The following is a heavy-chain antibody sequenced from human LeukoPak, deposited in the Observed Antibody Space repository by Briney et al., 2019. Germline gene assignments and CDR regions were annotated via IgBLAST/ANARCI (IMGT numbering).Heavy chain of an antibody. Sequence: PGGSLRLSCAASGFTFSGYWMYWVRQPSGKGLEWVGRIRSKVNNYATAYAASVKGRFTISRDDSKNTAYLQMNSLKTEDTAVYYCNTEGRAGGTPFDHWGQGTLVTVSS. CDR3: NTEGRAGGTPFDH. CDR1: GFTFSGYW. V-gene: IGHV3-73*01. CDR2: IRSKVNNYAT. J-gene: IGHJ4*02. D-gene: IGHD1-26*01.